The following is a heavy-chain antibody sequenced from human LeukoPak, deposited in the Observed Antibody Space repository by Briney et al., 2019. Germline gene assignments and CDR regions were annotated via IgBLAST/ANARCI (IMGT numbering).Heavy chain of an antibody. Sequence: SETLSLTCTVSGGSINIYYWSWIRQPAGKGLEWIGRIYTSGSTNYNPSLKTRVTISVDKSKSQFSLNLTSVTAADTAVYYGARVVGSLYNWFDPWGQGTLVTVSS. CDR1: GGSINIYY. CDR2: IYTSGST. D-gene: IGHD1-26*01. J-gene: IGHJ5*02. V-gene: IGHV4-4*07. CDR3: ARVVGSLYNWFDP.